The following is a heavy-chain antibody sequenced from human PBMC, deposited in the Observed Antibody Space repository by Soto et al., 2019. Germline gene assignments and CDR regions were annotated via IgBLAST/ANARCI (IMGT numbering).Heavy chain of an antibody. Sequence: EVQLLESGGGLVQPGGSLRLSCPASGFTFNNFPMPWFAQAPGKGLDWVQAISGGGDTTSYADSVKGRFTVSRDGSKNTLYLQMSSLRAEDTALYYCAKGRGGSGSLTPRVDFWGQGTLVTVSS. J-gene: IGHJ4*02. CDR1: GFTFNNFP. V-gene: IGHV3-23*01. CDR2: ISGGGDTT. D-gene: IGHD3-10*01. CDR3: AKGRGGSGSLTPRVDF.